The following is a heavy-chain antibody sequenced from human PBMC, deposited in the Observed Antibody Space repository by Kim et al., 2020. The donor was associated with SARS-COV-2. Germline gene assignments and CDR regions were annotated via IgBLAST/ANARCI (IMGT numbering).Heavy chain of an antibody. CDR1: GFTFSTYG. V-gene: IGHV3-33*01. J-gene: IGHJ4*02. CDR2: IWFDGNNK. CDR3: AGDVNGGAAHDY. Sequence: GGSLRLSCAAYGFTFSTYGMHWVRQAPGKGLEWVAVIWFDGNNKDYPDSVKGRFTISRDNSKNTLYLQMNSLRAEDTAIYYCAGDVNGGAAHDYWGQGTLVTVSS. D-gene: IGHD1-26*01.